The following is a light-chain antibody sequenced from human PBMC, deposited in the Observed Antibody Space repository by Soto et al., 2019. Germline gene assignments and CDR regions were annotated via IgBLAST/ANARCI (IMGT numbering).Light chain of an antibody. CDR3: YSYINTSIFYV. J-gene: IGLJ1*01. Sequence: QSVLAQPASVSGSPGQSITISCTGTSTDVDNYNYVSWYQQHPGKAPKLMIYEVSNRPSGVSNRFSGSKSGNTASLTISGLQAEDEADYYCYSYINTSIFYVFGSGTKGTVL. CDR1: STDVDNYNY. CDR2: EVS. V-gene: IGLV2-14*01.